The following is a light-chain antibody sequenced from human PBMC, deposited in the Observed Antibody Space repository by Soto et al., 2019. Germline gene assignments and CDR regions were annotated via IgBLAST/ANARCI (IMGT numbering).Light chain of an antibody. CDR2: KAS. CDR3: QQYSSYYT. V-gene: IGKV1-5*03. CDR1: QSISNW. J-gene: IGKJ2*01. Sequence: DIQMTQSPSTLSASVGDRVTITCRASQSISNWLAWYQQKPGKAPELLIYKASRLQSGVPSRFSGSGSGTEFTLTISRLQPDDLATYYCQQYSSYYTFGQETKLEL.